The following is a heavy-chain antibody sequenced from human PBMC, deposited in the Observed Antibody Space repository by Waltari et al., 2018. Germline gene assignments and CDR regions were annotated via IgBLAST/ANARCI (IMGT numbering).Heavy chain of an antibody. CDR1: GFTFSSYA. D-gene: IGHD3-22*01. J-gene: IGHJ6*02. CDR2: ISNNGRNI. Sequence: QVQLVESGGGVVQPGRSLRLSCSASGFTFSSYAMHWVRQAPGKGLEWVAVISNNGRNIYYIDSVKGRFTISRDNSKKMLDLQMNSLRAEDTAVYYCARDYCDRKNCHGMDVWGQGTTVTVSS. V-gene: IGHV3-30*04. CDR3: ARDYCDRKNCHGMDV.